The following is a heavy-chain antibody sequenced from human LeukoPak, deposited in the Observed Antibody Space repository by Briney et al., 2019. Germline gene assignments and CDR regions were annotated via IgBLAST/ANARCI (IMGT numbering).Heavy chain of an antibody. CDR1: GFTFSSYA. D-gene: IGHD3-16*02. CDR3: AKGGSPPYDYVWGSYRYTHEDFDY. V-gene: IGHV3-23*01. CDR2: ISGSGGST. Sequence: PGGSLRLSCAASGFTFSSYAMSWVRQAPGKGLEWVSAISGSGGSTYYADSVKGRFTISRDNSKNTLYLQMNSLRAEDTAVYYCAKGGSPPYDYVWGSYRYTHEDFDYWGQGTLVTVSS. J-gene: IGHJ4*02.